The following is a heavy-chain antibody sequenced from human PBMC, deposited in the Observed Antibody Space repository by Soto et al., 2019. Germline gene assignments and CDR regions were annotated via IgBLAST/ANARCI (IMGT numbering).Heavy chain of an antibody. CDR2: IIPIFGTA. CDR1: GGTFSSYA. CDR3: ARAEGDYYYGMDV. V-gene: IGHV1-69*13. J-gene: IGHJ6*02. Sequence: SVKVSCKASGGTFSSYAISWVRQAPGQGLEWMGGIIPIFGTANYAQKFQGRVTITADESTSTAYMELSSLRSEDTAMYYCARAEGDYYYGMDVCGQGTTVTVSS.